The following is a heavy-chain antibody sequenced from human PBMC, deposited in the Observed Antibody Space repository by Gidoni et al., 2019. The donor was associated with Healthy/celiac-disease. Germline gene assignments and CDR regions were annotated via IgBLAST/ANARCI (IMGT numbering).Heavy chain of an antibody. CDR1: GCTFSSYA. CDR3: AKGAVAGRAFDY. CDR2: ISGSGGST. V-gene: IGHV3-23*01. Sequence: EVKLLESGGGLVQHGGALRRSCAASGCTFSSYAMSWVRQAPGKGLEWVSAISGSGGSTYYADSVKGRFTISRDNSKNTLYLQMNSLRAEDTAVYYCAKGAVAGRAFDYWGQGTLVTVSS. D-gene: IGHD6-19*01. J-gene: IGHJ4*02.